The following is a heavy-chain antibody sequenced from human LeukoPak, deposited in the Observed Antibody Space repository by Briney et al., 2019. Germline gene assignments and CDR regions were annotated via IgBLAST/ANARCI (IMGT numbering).Heavy chain of an antibody. V-gene: IGHV3-21*01. Sequence: GGSLRLSCAASGFAFSTYSMNWVRRAPGKGLEWVSYISSTSSYIYYADSMKGRFTISRDNAKNSLDLQMNSLRAEDTAMYYCARVSSYPDSRGWYPLDFLGQGTLVTVSS. D-gene: IGHD6-19*01. J-gene: IGHJ4*02. CDR2: ISSTSSYI. CDR3: ARVSSYPDSRGWYPLDF. CDR1: GFAFSTYS.